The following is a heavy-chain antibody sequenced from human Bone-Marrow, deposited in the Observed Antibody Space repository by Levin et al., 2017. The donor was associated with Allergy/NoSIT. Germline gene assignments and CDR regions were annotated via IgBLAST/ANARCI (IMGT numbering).Heavy chain of an antibody. CDR3: ARSQSITGTEDLKLMDV. D-gene: IGHD1/OR15-1a*01. CDR1: GFSVSSNS. J-gene: IGHJ6*02. CDR2: KDIIGTT. Sequence: GESLKISCAAFGFSVSSNSMTWVRLTPGKGLEWVSTKDIIGTTYYADSVRGRFTIARDTSTNMVFLQMNNLRPEDTAVYYCARSQSITGTEDLKLMDVWGQGTTVTVSS. V-gene: IGHV3-53*01.